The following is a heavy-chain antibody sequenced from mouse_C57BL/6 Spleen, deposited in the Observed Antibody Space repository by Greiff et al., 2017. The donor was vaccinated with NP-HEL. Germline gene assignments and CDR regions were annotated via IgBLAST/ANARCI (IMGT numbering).Heavy chain of an antibody. CDR1: GYAFSSSW. V-gene: IGHV1-82*01. CDR2: IYPGDGDT. D-gene: IGHD1-1*01. CDR3: ARGGVVPWGFDV. J-gene: IGHJ1*03. Sequence: QVQLQQSGPELVKPGASVKISCKASGYAFSSSWMNWVKQRPGKGLEWIGRIYPGDGDTNYNGKFKGKATLTADKSSSTAYMQLSSLTSEDSAVYFCARGGVVPWGFDVWGTGTTVTVSS.